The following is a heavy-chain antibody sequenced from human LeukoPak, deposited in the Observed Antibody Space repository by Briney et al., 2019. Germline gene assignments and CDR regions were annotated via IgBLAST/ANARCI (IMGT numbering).Heavy chain of an antibody. Sequence: SETLSLTCTVSGGSISSSSYYWGWIRQPPGKGLEWIGSIYYSGSTYYNPSLKSRVTISVDTSKNQFSLKLSSVTAADTAVYYCARILDRIAAAGNEETPARPHHFDYWGQGTLVTVSS. CDR1: GGSISSSSYY. CDR2: IYYSGST. J-gene: IGHJ4*02. V-gene: IGHV4-39*01. D-gene: IGHD6-13*01. CDR3: ARILDRIAAAGNEETPARPHHFDY.